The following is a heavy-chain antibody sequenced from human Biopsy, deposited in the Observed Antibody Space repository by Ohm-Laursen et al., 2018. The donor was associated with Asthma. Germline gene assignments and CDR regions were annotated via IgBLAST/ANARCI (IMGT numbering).Heavy chain of an antibody. Sequence: SLRLSCSASGFTFSIYDIHWVCQAPGKGLEWVAVISYDGGNKFYGDSVKGRFTLSRDNSRNTLYLQMNSLRVEDTAIYYCARTHERWTSIQDDALDIWGQGTMVNVSS. D-gene: IGHD4-23*01. V-gene: IGHV3-30*03. CDR2: ISYDGGNK. J-gene: IGHJ3*02. CDR1: GFTFSIYD. CDR3: ARTHERWTSIQDDALDI.